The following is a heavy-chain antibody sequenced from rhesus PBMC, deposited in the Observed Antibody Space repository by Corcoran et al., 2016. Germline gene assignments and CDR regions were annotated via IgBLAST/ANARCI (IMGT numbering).Heavy chain of an antibody. CDR3: ASGAAAGYY. CDR2: IYGSGSST. CDR1: GGSISSSY. D-gene: IGHD6-25*01. J-gene: IGHJ4*01. V-gene: IGHV4-169*02. Sequence: QLQLQESGPGPVKPSETLSVTSAVSGGSISSSYRSWIRQAPGKGLEWIGFIYGSGSSTNYNPSLKSRVTLSVDTSKNQLSLKLSSVTASDTAVYYCASGAAAGYYWGQGVLVTVSS.